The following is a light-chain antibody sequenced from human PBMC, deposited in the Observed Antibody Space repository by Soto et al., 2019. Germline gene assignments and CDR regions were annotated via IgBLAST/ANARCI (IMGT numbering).Light chain of an antibody. CDR3: QVVESSNGQGV. J-gene: IGLJ3*02. CDR1: NIGGKN. V-gene: IGLV3-21*01. Sequence: SYELTQPPSVSVAPGKTATITCGGNNIGGKNVHWYQQKPGQAPGLVIYFDSDRPSGIPERFSGSKSGNTATLTISRGEGRDEAGFFWQVVESSNGQGVFGGGTKLTVL. CDR2: FDS.